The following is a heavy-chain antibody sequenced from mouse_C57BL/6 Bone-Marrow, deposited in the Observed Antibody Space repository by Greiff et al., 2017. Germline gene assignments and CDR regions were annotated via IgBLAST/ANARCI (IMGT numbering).Heavy chain of an antibody. V-gene: IGHV5-9*01. CDR3: ARWLLRNWYFDV. CDR1: GFTFSSYT. Sequence: EVKVVESGGGLVKPGGSLKLSCAASGFTFSSYTMSWVRQTPEKRLEWVATISGGGGNTYYPDSVKGRFTISRDNAKNTLYLQMSSLRSEDTALYYCARWLLRNWYFDVWGTGTTVTVSS. D-gene: IGHD2-3*01. J-gene: IGHJ1*03. CDR2: ISGGGGNT.